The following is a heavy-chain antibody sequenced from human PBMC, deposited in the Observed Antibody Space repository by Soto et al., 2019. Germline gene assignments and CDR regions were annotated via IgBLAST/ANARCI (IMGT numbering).Heavy chain of an antibody. CDR2: IIPIFGTA. Sequence: GASVKVSCKASGGTFSSYAISWVRQAPGQGLEWMGGIIPIFGTANYAQKFQGRVTITADESTSTAYMELSSLRSEDTAVYYCARRGEDTAMVRGDPGMDVWGQGTTVTVSS. V-gene: IGHV1-69*13. D-gene: IGHD5-18*01. CDR3: ARRGEDTAMVRGDPGMDV. J-gene: IGHJ6*02. CDR1: GGTFSSYA.